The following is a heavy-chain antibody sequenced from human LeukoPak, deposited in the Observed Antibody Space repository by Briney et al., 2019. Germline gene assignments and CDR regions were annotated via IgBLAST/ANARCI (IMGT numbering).Heavy chain of an antibody. D-gene: IGHD3-16*01. J-gene: IGHJ4*02. CDR2: IRGSGGST. Sequence: GGSLRLSCAASGFTFNTYVMSWVRQAPGKGLEGVSGIRGSGGSTDYADPVKGRFTISRDNSKNTLYLHLNNLRAEDTALYYCARDWGRGRYYFDYWGQGTLVTVSS. CDR3: ARDWGRGRYYFDY. V-gene: IGHV3-23*01. CDR1: GFTFNTYV.